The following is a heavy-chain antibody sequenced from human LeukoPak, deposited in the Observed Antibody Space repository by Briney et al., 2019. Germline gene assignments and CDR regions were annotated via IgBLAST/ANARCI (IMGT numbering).Heavy chain of an antibody. CDR3: AMTMKYCSGGTCQEAFEI. V-gene: IGHV3-23*01. Sequence: GGSLRLSCAASGFTFSTHAMSWARQAPGKGLEWVSAISGSGGRTYHADSVKGRFTISRDNSKNTLFLQMNSLRAEDTAIYYCAMTMKYCSGGTCQEAFEIWGQGTMVTVSS. D-gene: IGHD2-15*01. CDR1: GFTFSTHA. CDR2: ISGSGGRT. J-gene: IGHJ3*02.